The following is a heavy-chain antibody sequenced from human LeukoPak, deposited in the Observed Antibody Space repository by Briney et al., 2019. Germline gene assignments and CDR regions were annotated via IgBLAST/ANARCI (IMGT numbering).Heavy chain of an antibody. J-gene: IGHJ4*02. D-gene: IGHD3-22*01. Sequence: GGSLRLSCAASGFIVSSSYMSWVRQAPGKGLEWVSAISGSGGSTYYADSVQGRFTISRDNSKNTLYLQMNSLRAEDTAVYYCAKDRYYYDSSAYMGGVFDYWGQGTLVTVSS. CDR3: AKDRYYYDSSAYMGGVFDY. CDR1: GFIVSSSY. V-gene: IGHV3-23*01. CDR2: ISGSGGST.